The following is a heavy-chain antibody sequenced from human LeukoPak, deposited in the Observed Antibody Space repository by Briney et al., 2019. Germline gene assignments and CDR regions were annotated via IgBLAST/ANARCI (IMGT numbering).Heavy chain of an antibody. D-gene: IGHD3-22*01. CDR3: AGVYYGSSGYYYIFDY. V-gene: IGHV1-69*05. CDR1: GGTFSSYA. CDR2: IIPIFGTA. J-gene: IGHJ4*02. Sequence: SVKVSCKASGGTFSSYAISWVRQAPGQGPEWMGGIIPIFGTANYAQKFQGRVTITTDESTSTAYMELSSLRSEDTAVYYCAGVYYGSSGYYYIFDYWGQGTLVTVSS.